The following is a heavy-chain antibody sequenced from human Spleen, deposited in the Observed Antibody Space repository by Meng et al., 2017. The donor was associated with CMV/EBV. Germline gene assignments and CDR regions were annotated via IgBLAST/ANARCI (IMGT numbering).Heavy chain of an antibody. CDR2: ISSSASTI. D-gene: IGHD2-2*01. CDR1: GFTFSSYE. Sequence: GESLKISCAASGFTFSSYEMNWVRQAPGKGLEWVSYISSSASTIYYADSVKGRFTISRDNAKNSLYLQMNSLRAEDTAVYYCAREGKIPAAMAPDYWGQGTLVTVSS. J-gene: IGHJ4*02. V-gene: IGHV3-48*03. CDR3: AREGKIPAAMAPDY.